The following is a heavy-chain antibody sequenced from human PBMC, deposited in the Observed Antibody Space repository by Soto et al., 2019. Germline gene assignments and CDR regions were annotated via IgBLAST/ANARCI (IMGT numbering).Heavy chain of an antibody. CDR1: GGTFSSYA. V-gene: IGHV1-69*12. D-gene: IGHD2-15*01. CDR3: ARVVTVVKSFHYWYFDL. CDR2: IIPIFGTT. J-gene: IGHJ2*01. Sequence: QVQLVQSGAEVKKPGSSVKVSCKASGGTFSSYAISWVRQAPGQGLEWMGGIIPIFGTTNYAQKFQVRVTITADESTSTAYMELSSLISEDTAMYYCARVVTVVKSFHYWYFDLWGRGTLVTVSS.